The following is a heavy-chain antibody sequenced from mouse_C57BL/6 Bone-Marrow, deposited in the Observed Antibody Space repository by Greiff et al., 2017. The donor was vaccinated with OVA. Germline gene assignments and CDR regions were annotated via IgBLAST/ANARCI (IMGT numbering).Heavy chain of an antibody. CDR3: ARVDYGSSPGFAY. J-gene: IGHJ3*01. CDR2: INPNNGGT. Sequence: VQLKQSGPELVKPGASVKIPCKASGYTFTDYNMDWVKQSHGKSLEWIGDINPNNGGTIYNQKFKGKATLTVDKSSSTAYMELRSLTSEDTAVYYCARVDYGSSPGFAYWGQGTLVTVSA. V-gene: IGHV1-18*01. CDR1: GYTFTDYN. D-gene: IGHD1-1*01.